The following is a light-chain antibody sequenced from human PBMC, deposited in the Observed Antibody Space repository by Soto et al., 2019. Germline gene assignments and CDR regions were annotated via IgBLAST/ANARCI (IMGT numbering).Light chain of an antibody. CDR2: AAS. CDR1: QSVSSSY. Sequence: EMVLTQSPGTLSLSPGERATLSCRASQSVSSSYVAWYQQTPGQAPRLLIYAASSRATGIPDRFSGSGSGTDFTLTISRLEPEDVAVYYCQQYGSSPRTFGQGTKVEIK. J-gene: IGKJ1*01. CDR3: QQYGSSPRT. V-gene: IGKV3-20*01.